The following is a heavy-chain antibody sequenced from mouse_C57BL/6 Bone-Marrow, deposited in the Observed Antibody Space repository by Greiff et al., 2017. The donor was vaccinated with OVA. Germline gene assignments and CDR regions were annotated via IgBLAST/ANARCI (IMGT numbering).Heavy chain of an antibody. CDR3: AREIDYYAMDY. J-gene: IGHJ4*01. Sequence: QVQLQQPGAELVKPGASVKLSCKASGYTFTSYWMQWVKQRPGQGLEWIGEIDPSDSYTNYNQKFKGKATLTVDKSSSTAYMQLSSLTSEDSAVYYCAREIDYYAMDYWGQGTSVTVSS. CDR1: GYTFTSYW. V-gene: IGHV1-50*01. CDR2: IDPSDSYT.